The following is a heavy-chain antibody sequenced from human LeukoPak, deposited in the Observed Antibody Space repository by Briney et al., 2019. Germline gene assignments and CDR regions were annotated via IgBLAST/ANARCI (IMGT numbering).Heavy chain of an antibody. Sequence: GGSLRLSCAASGFTFSSYAMHWVRQAPGKGLEWVAVISYDGSNKYYADSVKGRFTISRDNSKNTLYLQMNSLRAEDTAVYYCAAPPYYYYDSSGYYSPLDYWGQGTPVTVSS. CDR2: ISYDGSNK. D-gene: IGHD3-22*01. V-gene: IGHV3-30-3*01. CDR3: AAPPYYYYDSSGYYSPLDY. J-gene: IGHJ4*02. CDR1: GFTFSSYA.